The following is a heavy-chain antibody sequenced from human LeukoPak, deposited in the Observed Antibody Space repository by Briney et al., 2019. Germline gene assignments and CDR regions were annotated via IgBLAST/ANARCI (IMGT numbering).Heavy chain of an antibody. J-gene: IGHJ4*02. CDR1: GFTFGDYA. CDR3: TRVGTKLGRFDY. Sequence: GRSLRLSCTASGFTFGDYAMSWVRQAPGKGLEWAGFIRSKAYGGTTEYAASVKGRFTISRDDSKSIAYLQMNSLKTEDTAVYYCTRVGTKLGRFDYWGQGTLVTVSS. V-gene: IGHV3-49*04. D-gene: IGHD1-1*01. CDR2: IRSKAYGGTT.